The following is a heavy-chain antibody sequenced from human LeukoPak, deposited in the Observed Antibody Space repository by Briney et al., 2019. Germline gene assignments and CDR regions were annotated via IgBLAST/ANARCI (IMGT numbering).Heavy chain of an antibody. V-gene: IGHV4-34*01. Sequence: PSETLSLTCAVYGGSFSGYYWSWIRQPPGKGLEWIGEINHSGSTNYNLSLKSRVTISVDKYKNQFSLKLSSVTAADTAVYYCARGALHHIPPLPFDPWGQGTLVTVSS. J-gene: IGHJ5*02. CDR2: INHSGST. CDR1: GGSFSGYY. CDR3: ARGALHHIPPLPFDP. D-gene: IGHD1-14*01.